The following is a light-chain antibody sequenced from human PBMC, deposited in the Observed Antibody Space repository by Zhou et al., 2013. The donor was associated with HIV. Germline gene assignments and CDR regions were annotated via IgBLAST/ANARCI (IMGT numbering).Light chain of an antibody. CDR2: GVS. J-gene: IGKJ5*01. Sequence: EIVLTQSPGTLSLSPGERVTLSCRASQSVNSNYLAWYQQKPAQAPRLLIYGVSTRASGIPDRFSGRGSGTDFTLTLSRLEPEDFAVYFCQQYGSSPITFGQGHDWEIK. CDR3: QQYGSSPIT. V-gene: IGKV3-20*01. CDR1: QSVNSNY.